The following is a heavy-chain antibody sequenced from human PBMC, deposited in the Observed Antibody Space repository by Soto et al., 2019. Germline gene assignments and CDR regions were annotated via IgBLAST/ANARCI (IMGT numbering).Heavy chain of an antibody. J-gene: IGHJ6*02. CDR3: ARDGLYFSSGYYYVFPSYYYYGMDV. Sequence: HPGGSLRLSCAASGFTFCSYGMHWVRQAPGKGLEWVAVIWYDGSNKYYADSVKGRFTISRDNSKNTLYLQMNSLRAEDTAVYYCARDGLYFSSGYYYVFPSYYYYGMDVWGQGTTVTVSS. D-gene: IGHD3-22*01. CDR1: GFTFCSYG. V-gene: IGHV3-33*01. CDR2: IWYDGSNK.